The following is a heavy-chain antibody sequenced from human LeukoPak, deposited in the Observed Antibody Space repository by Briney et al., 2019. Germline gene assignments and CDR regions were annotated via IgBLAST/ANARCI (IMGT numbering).Heavy chain of an antibody. CDR1: GGSFSGYY. D-gene: IGHD6-13*01. CDR2: INHSGST. J-gene: IGHJ4*02. CDR3: ARVQAAAGYFDY. V-gene: IGHV4-34*01. Sequence: SETLSLTCAVYGGSFSGYYWSWIRQPPGKGLEWIGEINHSGSTNYNPSLKSRVTISVDTSKNQFSLKLSSVTAADTAVYYCARVQAAAGYFDYWGQGTLVTVSS.